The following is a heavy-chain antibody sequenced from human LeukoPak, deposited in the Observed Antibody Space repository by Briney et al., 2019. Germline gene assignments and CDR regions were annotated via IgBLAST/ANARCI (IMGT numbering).Heavy chain of an antibody. Sequence: ASVKVSCKASGYTFTGYYMHWVRQAPGQGLEWMGWINPNSGGTNYAQKFQGRVTMTGDTSISTAYMELSRLRSDDTAVYYCARDLGIVVVVAGNWFDPWGQGTLVTVSS. CDR1: GYTFTGYY. V-gene: IGHV1-2*02. J-gene: IGHJ5*02. D-gene: IGHD2-15*01. CDR3: ARDLGIVVVVAGNWFDP. CDR2: INPNSGGT.